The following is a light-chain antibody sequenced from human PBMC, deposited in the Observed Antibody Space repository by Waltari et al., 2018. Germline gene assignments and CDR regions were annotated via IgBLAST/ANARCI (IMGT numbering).Light chain of an antibody. J-gene: IGKJ1*01. Sequence: EIVMTQSPATLSVPPGERATLSCRASKSVSSNLAWYQHKPGQAPRLLIYGASTRATGIPARFSGSGSGTEFTLTISSMQSEDFAVYYCQQYNNWSWTFGQGTKVEIK. V-gene: IGKV3-15*01. CDR1: KSVSSN. CDR2: GAS. CDR3: QQYNNWSWT.